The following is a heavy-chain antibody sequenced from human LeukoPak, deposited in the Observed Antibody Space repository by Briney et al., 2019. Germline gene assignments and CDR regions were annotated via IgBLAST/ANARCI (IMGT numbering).Heavy chain of an antibody. D-gene: IGHD6-6*01. CDR1: GFTFSSYS. V-gene: IGHV3-21*01. Sequence: PGGSLRLSCAASGFTFSSYSMNWVRQAPGKGLEWVSSISSSSTYLDYADSLKGRFTISRDNAKNSLYLQMNSLRAEDTAVYYCAREGLGYSSSSGGNYWGQGTLVTVSS. J-gene: IGHJ4*02. CDR3: AREGLGYSSSSGGNY. CDR2: ISSSSTYL.